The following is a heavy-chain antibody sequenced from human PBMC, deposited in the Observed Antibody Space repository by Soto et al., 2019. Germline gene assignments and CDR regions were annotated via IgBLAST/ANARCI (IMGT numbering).Heavy chain of an antibody. D-gene: IGHD2-2*01. CDR1: GYTFTSYD. Sequence: ASVKVSCKASGYTFTSYDINWVRQATGQGLEWMGWMNPNSGNTGYAQKFQGRVTMTRNTSISTAYMELSSLRSEDTAVYYCARGEPGAGSFWFDPWGQGTLVTVSS. V-gene: IGHV1-8*01. J-gene: IGHJ5*02. CDR2: MNPNSGNT. CDR3: ARGEPGAGSFWFDP.